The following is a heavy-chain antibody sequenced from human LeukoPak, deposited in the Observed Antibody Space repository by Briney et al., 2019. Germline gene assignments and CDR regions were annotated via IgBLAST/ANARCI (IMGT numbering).Heavy chain of an antibody. D-gene: IGHD3-9*01. CDR2: IKQDGSEK. V-gene: IGHV3-7*01. CDR1: GFTFSSYW. J-gene: IGHJ4*02. Sequence: GGSLRLSCAASGFTFSSYWMSWVRQAPGKGLEWVANIKQDGSEKYYVDSVKGRFTISRDNAKNSLYLQMNSLRAEDTAVYYCARGPYYDILTYFVYWGQGTLVTVSS. CDR3: ARGPYYDILTYFVY.